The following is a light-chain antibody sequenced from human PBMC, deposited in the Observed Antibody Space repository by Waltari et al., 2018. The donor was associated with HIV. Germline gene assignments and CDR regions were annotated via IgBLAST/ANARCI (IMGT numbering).Light chain of an antibody. Sequence: DIAMTQSPDSLAVSLGERATINCKSSQSVLYSSNNKNYLAWYQKKPGQPPKLLIYWASTRESGVPDRFSGSGSGTDFTLTISSLQAEDVAVYYCQQYYSTPPAFGQGTKLEIK. V-gene: IGKV4-1*01. CDR3: QQYYSTPPA. CDR1: QSVLYSSNNKNY. CDR2: WAS. J-gene: IGKJ2*01.